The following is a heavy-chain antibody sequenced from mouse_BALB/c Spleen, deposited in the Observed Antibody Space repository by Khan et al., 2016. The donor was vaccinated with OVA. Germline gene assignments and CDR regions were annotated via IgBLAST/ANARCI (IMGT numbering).Heavy chain of an antibody. Sequence: VQLQESGAELVRPGASVKLSCEASGYTFTSYWMNWVKQSPEQGLEWIGRIDPYDSETHYNQNFKDKAILTVDKSSSTAYMQLSSLTSEDSAVYYCERNPFAYWGQGTLVTVSA. V-gene: IGHV1-52*01. CDR2: IDPYDSET. CDR1: GYTFTSYW. CDR3: ERNPFAY. J-gene: IGHJ3*01.